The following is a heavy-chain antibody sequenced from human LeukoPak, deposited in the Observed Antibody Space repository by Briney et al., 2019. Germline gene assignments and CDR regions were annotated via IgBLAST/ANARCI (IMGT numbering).Heavy chain of an antibody. J-gene: IGHJ5*02. D-gene: IGHD3/OR15-3a*01. CDR2: IYYSGST. CDR1: GGSISSYY. CDR3: ARGKNDLWFDP. V-gene: IGHV4-59*01. Sequence: SETLSLTCTVSGGSISSYYWSWIRQPPGKGLEWMGYIYYSGSTNYNPSLKSRVTISVDTSNNQFSLKLSSVAAAYTAVYYCARGKNDLWFDPWGQGTLVTVSS.